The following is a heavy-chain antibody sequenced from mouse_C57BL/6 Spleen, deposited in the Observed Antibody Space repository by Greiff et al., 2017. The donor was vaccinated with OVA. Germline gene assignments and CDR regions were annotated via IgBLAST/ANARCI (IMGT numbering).Heavy chain of an antibody. V-gene: IGHV3-6*01. D-gene: IGHD1-1*01. Sequence: DVKLVESGPGLVKPSQSLSLTCSVTGYSITSGYYWNWIRQFPGNKLEWMGYISYDGSNNYNPSLKNRISITRDTSKNQFFLKLNSVTTEDTATYYCARGGYYGSSYYFDYWGQGTTLTVSS. CDR2: ISYDGSN. CDR3: ARGGYYGSSYYFDY. J-gene: IGHJ2*01. CDR1: GYSITSGYY.